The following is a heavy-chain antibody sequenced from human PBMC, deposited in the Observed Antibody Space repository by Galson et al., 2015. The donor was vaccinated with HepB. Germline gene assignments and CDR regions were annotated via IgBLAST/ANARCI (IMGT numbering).Heavy chain of an antibody. V-gene: IGHV3-21*01. CDR1: GFTFSSYS. CDR2: ISSSSSYI. Sequence: SLRLSCAASGFTFSSYSMNWVRQAPGKGLEWVSSISSSSSYIYYADSVKGRFTISRDNAKNSLYLQMNSLSAEDTAVYYCARGSGSLSLGYYYGMDVWGQGTTVTVSS. J-gene: IGHJ6*02. CDR3: ARGSGSLSLGYYYGMDV. D-gene: IGHD1-26*01.